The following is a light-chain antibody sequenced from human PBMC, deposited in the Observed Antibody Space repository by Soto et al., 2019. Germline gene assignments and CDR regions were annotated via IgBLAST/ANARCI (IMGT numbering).Light chain of an antibody. J-gene: IGKJ5*01. Sequence: EIVLTQSPATLSLSPGERATLSCRASQSVSSYLAWYQQKPGQAPRLLIYDASNSATGIPARFSGSGSGTDFTLIISSLEPEDFAVYSCQQRSNWPPITFGQGTRLEIK. CDR1: QSVSSY. CDR2: DAS. CDR3: QQRSNWPPIT. V-gene: IGKV3-11*01.